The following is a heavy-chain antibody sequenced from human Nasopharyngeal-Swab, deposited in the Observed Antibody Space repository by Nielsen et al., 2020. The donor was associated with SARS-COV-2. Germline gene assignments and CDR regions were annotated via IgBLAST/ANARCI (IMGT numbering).Heavy chain of an antibody. CDR1: GFTFSSYA. Sequence: GESLKISCAASGFTFSSYAMSWVRQAPGKGLEWVSVIYSGGSSTYYADSVKGRFTISRDNSKNTLYLQMNSLRAEDTAVYYCAKYQGSYYDYWGQGTLVTVSS. V-gene: IGHV3-23*03. D-gene: IGHD1-26*01. J-gene: IGHJ4*02. CDR2: IYSGGSST. CDR3: AKYQGSYYDY.